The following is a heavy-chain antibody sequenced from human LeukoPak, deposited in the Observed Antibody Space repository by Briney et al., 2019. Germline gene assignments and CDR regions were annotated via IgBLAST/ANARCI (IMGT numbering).Heavy chain of an antibody. Sequence: GASVNVSCKASGYAFSNYGITWMRQAPGQGLEWMGWISAYTGNTGYAQKFQGRVTITWDTSATTAYMELSSLRSEDTAVYYCARGGPNRSGWTLDHWGQGTLVTVSS. J-gene: IGHJ4*02. V-gene: IGHV1-18*01. CDR2: ISAYTGNT. CDR1: GYAFSNYG. D-gene: IGHD3-3*01. CDR3: ARGGPNRSGWTLDH.